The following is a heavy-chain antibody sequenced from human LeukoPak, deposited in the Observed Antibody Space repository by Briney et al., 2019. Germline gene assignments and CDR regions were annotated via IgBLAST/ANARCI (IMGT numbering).Heavy chain of an antibody. CDR1: GFTFSSYS. CDR3: ARDWDYDSSGADY. CDR2: ISSSSSTI. D-gene: IGHD3-22*01. V-gene: IGHV3-48*01. J-gene: IGHJ4*02. Sequence: GGSLRLSCAASGFTFSSYSMNWVRQAPGKGLEWVSYISSSSSTIYYADSVKGRFTISRDNAKNSLYLQMNSLRAEDTAVYYCARDWDYDSSGADYWGQGTLVTVSS.